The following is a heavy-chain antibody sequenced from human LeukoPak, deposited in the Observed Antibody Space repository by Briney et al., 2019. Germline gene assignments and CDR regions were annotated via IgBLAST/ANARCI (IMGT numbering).Heavy chain of an antibody. J-gene: IGHJ4*02. Sequence: GRSLRLSCAASGFTFSSYGMHWVRQAPGKGLEWVAVISYDGSNKYYADSVKGRFTISRDNSKNTLYLQMNSLRAEDTAVYYCAKDGRNYDFWSGYSSYYFDYWGQGTLVTVSS. CDR1: GFTFSSYG. CDR2: ISYDGSNK. V-gene: IGHV3-30*18. CDR3: AKDGRNYDFWSGYSSYYFDY. D-gene: IGHD3-3*01.